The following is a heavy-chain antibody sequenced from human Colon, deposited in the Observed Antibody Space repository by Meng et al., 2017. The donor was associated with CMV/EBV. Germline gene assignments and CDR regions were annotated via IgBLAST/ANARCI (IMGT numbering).Heavy chain of an antibody. J-gene: IGHJ4*02. V-gene: IGHV4-34*01. CDR2: INHSGST. Sequence: HVQPQQWGAGLLKPSETLSLTCAVYGGSFSGYYWSWIRQSPGKGLEWIGEINHSGSTNYNPSLKSRVTISVDTSKNQFSLKLSSVTAADTAVYYCASPYYYDSSGYNNWGQGTLVTVSS. CDR3: ASPYYYDSSGYNN. CDR1: GGSFSGYY. D-gene: IGHD3-22*01.